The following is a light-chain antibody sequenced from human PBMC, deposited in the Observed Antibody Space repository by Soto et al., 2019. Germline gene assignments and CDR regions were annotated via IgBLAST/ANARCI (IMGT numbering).Light chain of an antibody. V-gene: IGKV1-5*01. J-gene: IGKJ2*01. CDR3: QHTNDFT. CDR1: SSSKW. Sequence: DIQMTQSPSTLAASVGDTVTMTCRSSSKWLAWYQKKPGKAPKLLIYDVSNLERGVPPSFSGSTSGAESTLTITGLQPDDLGTYYCQHTNDFTFGQGTKVDIK. CDR2: DVS.